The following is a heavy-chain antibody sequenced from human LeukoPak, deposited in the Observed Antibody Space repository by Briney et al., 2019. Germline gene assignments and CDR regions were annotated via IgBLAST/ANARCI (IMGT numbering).Heavy chain of an antibody. J-gene: IGHJ3*02. Sequence: PGGSLRLSCAASGFTFSSYSMNWVRQAPGKGLEWVSSISSSRSYIYYADSVKGRFTISRDKAKNSLYLKMNSLRAEDTAVYYCARDRRPWFGSPRDAFDIWGQGTMVTVSS. CDR3: ARDRRPWFGSPRDAFDI. CDR2: ISSSRSYI. CDR1: GFTFSSYS. D-gene: IGHD3-10*01. V-gene: IGHV3-21*01.